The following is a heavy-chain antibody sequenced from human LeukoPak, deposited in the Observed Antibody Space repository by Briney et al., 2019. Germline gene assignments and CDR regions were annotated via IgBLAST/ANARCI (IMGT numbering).Heavy chain of an antibody. Sequence: GGSLRLSCAASGFTFSDYYMSWIRQAPGKGLEWVSYISSSGSTIYYADSVKGRFTISRDNAKNSLYLQMNSLRAEDTAVYYCAGYYYGSGSYYKDDYWGQGTLVTVSS. CDR1: GFTFSDYY. CDR2: ISSSGSTI. D-gene: IGHD3-10*01. CDR3: AGYYYGSGSYYKDDY. V-gene: IGHV3-11*01. J-gene: IGHJ4*02.